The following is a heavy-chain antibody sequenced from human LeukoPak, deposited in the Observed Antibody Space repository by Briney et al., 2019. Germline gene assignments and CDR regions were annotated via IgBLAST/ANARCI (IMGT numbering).Heavy chain of an antibody. CDR1: GFTFSSYE. CDR2: ISSSGSTI. Sequence: PGGSLRLSCAASGFTFSSYEMKWVRQAPGKGLEWVSYISSSGSTIYYADSVKGRFTISRDNAKNSLYLQMNSLRAEDTAVYYCARDASSSYYYYYMDVWGKGTTVTISS. J-gene: IGHJ6*03. V-gene: IGHV3-48*03. CDR3: ARDASSSYYYYYMDV.